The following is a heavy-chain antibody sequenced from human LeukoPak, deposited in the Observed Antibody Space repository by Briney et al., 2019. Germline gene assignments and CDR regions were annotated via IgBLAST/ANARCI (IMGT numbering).Heavy chain of an antibody. CDR1: GFTFSSYA. CDR2: ISGSGGST. CDR3: ARNHYYYDSSGKYDY. Sequence: PGGSLRLSCAASGFTFSSYAMSWVRQAPGKGLEWVSAISGSGGSTYYADSVKGRFTISRDNSKNTLYLQMNSLRAEDTAVYYCARNHYYYDSSGKYDYWGQGTLVTVSS. J-gene: IGHJ4*02. D-gene: IGHD3-22*01. V-gene: IGHV3-23*01.